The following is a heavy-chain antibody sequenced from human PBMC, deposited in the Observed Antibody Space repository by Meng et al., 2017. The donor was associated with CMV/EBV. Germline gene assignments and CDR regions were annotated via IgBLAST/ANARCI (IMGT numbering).Heavy chain of an antibody. D-gene: IGHD3-10*01. V-gene: IGHV3-74*01. Sequence: FSFSSYWMRWVRQAPGKGLVWVSRINSDGSSTSYADSVKGRFTISRDNAKNTLYLQMNSLRAEDTAVYYCARGGDVLLWFGEFHLDYWGQGTLVTVSS. CDR3: ARGGDVLLWFGEFHLDY. J-gene: IGHJ4*02. CDR2: INSDGSST. CDR1: FSFSSYW.